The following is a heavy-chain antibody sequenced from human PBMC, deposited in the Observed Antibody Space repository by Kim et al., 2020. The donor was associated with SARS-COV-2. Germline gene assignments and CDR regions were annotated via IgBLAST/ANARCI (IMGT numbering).Heavy chain of an antibody. CDR3: AKDRTDYGDYVVDFDF. Sequence: SVEGRFTISRDNFKNTLYVQMSRLRAEDTAIYYCAKDRTDYGDYVVDFDFWDQGTLVTVSS. V-gene: IGHV3-23*01. J-gene: IGHJ4*02. D-gene: IGHD4-17*01.